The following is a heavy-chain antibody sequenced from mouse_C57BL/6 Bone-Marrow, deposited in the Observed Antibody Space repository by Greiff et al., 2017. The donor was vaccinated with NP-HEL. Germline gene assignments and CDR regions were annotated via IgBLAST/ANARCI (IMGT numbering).Heavy chain of an antibody. Sequence: QVQLKQSGAELVKPGASVKLSCKASGYTFTEYTIHWVKQRSGQGLEWIGWFYPGSGSIKYNEKFKDKATLTEDKSSSTVYMELSRWTSEDSAVYFCARHEGVTGTFAYWGQGTLVTVSA. J-gene: IGHJ3*01. D-gene: IGHD4-1*01. CDR3: ARHEGVTGTFAY. V-gene: IGHV1-62-2*01. CDR2: FYPGSGSI. CDR1: GYTFTEYT.